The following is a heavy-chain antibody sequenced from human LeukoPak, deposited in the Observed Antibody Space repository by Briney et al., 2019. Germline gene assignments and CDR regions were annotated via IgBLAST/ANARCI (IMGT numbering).Heavy chain of an antibody. D-gene: IGHD3-16*01. J-gene: IGHJ6*02. Sequence: ASVKVSCKASGYTFTSYGISWVRQAPGQGLEWMGWINTNTGNPTYAQGFTGRFVFSLDTSVSTAYLQISSLKAEDTAVYYCARDWVPLGDYYGMDVWGQGTTVTVSS. CDR3: ARDWVPLGDYYGMDV. CDR2: INTNTGNP. V-gene: IGHV7-4-1*02. CDR1: GYTFTSYG.